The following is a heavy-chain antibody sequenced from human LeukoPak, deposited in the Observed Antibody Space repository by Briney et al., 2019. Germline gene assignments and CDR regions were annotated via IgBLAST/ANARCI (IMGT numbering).Heavy chain of an antibody. CDR1: GFTFSTYW. Sequence: GGSLRLSCAASGFTFSTYWMHWVRQVPGKGLEWVANIKQDGSEKYYVDSVKGRFTISRDNAKNSLYLQMNSLRAEDTAVYYCARVGGAYYGSGSYYSGYWGQGTLVTVSS. CDR2: IKQDGSEK. CDR3: ARVGGAYYGSGSYYSGY. J-gene: IGHJ4*02. V-gene: IGHV3-7*01. D-gene: IGHD3-10*01.